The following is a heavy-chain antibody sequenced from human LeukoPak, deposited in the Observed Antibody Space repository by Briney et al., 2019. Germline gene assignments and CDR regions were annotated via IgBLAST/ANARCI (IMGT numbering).Heavy chain of an antibody. J-gene: IGHJ4*02. CDR2: IFYTGST. CDR3: ARAVRWFGELSQIDY. V-gene: IGHV4-34*12. CDR1: GGSFSGYY. D-gene: IGHD3-10*01. Sequence: SETLSLTCAVYGGSFSGYYWSWIRQPPGKGLEWIGHIFYTGSTYYKPSLKSRVTISVDTSKNHFSLKLTSVTAADTAVYYCARAVRWFGELSQIDYWGQGTLVTVSS.